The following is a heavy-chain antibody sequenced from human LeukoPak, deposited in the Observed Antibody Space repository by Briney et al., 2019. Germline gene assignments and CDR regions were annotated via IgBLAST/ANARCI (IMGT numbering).Heavy chain of an antibody. V-gene: IGHV5-51*01. D-gene: IGHD5-18*01. CDR1: GYSFTSYW. CDR3: ARRSGSRGYYYYYYGMDV. Sequence: GESLKISCKGSGYSFTSYWIGWVRQMPGKGLEWMGIIYPGDSDTRYSPSFQGQVTISADKSISTAYLQWSSLKASDTAMHYCARRSGSRGYYYYYYGMDVWGQGTTVTVSS. J-gene: IGHJ6*02. CDR2: IYPGDSDT.